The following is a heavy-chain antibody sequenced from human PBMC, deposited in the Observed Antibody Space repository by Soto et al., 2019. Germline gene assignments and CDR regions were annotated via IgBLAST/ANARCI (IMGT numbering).Heavy chain of an antibody. D-gene: IGHD1-26*01. V-gene: IGHV4-4*02. Sequence: LSLTCAVSGGSISSSNWWSWVRQPPGKGLEWIGEIYHSGSTNYNPSLKSRVTISVDKSKNQFSLKLSPVTATDTAVYYCARDRGASGSYSFDPWGQGTLVTVSS. CDR1: GGSISSSNW. CDR2: IYHSGST. J-gene: IGHJ5*02. CDR3: ARDRGASGSYSFDP.